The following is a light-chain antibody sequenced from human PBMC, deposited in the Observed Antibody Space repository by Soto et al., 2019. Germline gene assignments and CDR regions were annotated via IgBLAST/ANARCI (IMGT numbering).Light chain of an antibody. CDR3: QQSYSTPYT. V-gene: IGKV1-39*01. Sequence: EIQMTQSPSSLSASVGDRVTITCRASQSIASYLNWYQQTPNKAPKFLIYTASSLQSGVPSRFSGSGSGTDFTLTISSLQPEDFATYYCQQSYSTPYTFGQGTKLEIK. CDR1: QSIASY. CDR2: TAS. J-gene: IGKJ2*01.